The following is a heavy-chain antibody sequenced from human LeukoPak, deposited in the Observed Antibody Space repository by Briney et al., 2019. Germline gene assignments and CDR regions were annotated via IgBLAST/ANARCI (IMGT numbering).Heavy chain of an antibody. D-gene: IGHD3-10*01. Sequence: GRSLRLSCAASGFTFSSYGMHWVRQAPGKGLEWVAVISYDGSNKYYADSVKGRFTISRDNSKNTLYLQMSSLRAEDTAVYYCAKGEGLLWFGELPKGPPDYWGQGTLVTVSS. V-gene: IGHV3-30*18. CDR3: AKGEGLLWFGELPKGPPDY. CDR1: GFTFSSYG. CDR2: ISYDGSNK. J-gene: IGHJ4*02.